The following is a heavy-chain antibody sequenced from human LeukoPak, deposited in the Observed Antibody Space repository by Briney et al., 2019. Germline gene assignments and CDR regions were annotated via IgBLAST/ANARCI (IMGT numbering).Heavy chain of an antibody. Sequence: GGSLRLSCAASGFTFSSYAMTWVRQAPGEGLEWVSAISPSGGDTYYADSVQGRFSISRDDSKNTLYLQMNSLKAEDTAVYYCATGPKPNYFDYWGQGTLVTVSS. D-gene: IGHD1-14*01. CDR3: ATGPKPNYFDY. J-gene: IGHJ4*02. CDR1: GFTFSSYA. V-gene: IGHV3-23*01. CDR2: ISPSGGDT.